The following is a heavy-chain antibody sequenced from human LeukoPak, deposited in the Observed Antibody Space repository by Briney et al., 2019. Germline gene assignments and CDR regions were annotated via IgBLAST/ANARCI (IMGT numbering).Heavy chain of an antibody. D-gene: IGHD4-17*01. CDR2: IFYDGSKR. Sequence: PGGSLRLSCVASGYTFSSYGMYWVRQAPGKGLEWVSYIFYDGSKRDYADSVKGRFTISRDDSRSTLYLQLNSLRAEDTAIYYCVRDPGTVTSYFDLWGQGTLVTVPS. J-gene: IGHJ4*02. CDR3: VRDPGTVTSYFDL. V-gene: IGHV3-33*07. CDR1: GYTFSSYG.